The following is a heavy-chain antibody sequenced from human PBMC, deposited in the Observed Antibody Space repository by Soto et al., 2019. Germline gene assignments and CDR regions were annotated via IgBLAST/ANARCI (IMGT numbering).Heavy chain of an antibody. V-gene: IGHV3-21*01. D-gene: IGHD4-4*01. CDR1: GFSLSSYT. CDR3: GRNVLAVTEYAVDV. CDR2: IGISIGYI. J-gene: IGHJ3*01. Sequence: EEQLVESGGGLVKPGGSLRLSCVASGFSLSSYTMSWVRQAPGKGLEWVSSIGISIGYIYYAESVTGRFTISRDNAQNSLFLEMNSLRAEDTALYFCGRNVLAVTEYAVDVWGQGTMVTVSS.